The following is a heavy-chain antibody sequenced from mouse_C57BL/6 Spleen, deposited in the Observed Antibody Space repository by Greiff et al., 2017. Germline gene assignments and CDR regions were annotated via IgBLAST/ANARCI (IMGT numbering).Heavy chain of an antibody. D-gene: IGHD1-1*01. Sequence: EVQLQQSGAELVKPGASVKLSCTASGFNIKDYYMHWVKQRTEQGLEWIGRIDPEDGETKYAPKFQGKATITAYPSSNTAYLQLRSLTSENTAVNYCASRPLYYGSSLDYWGQGTTLTFPS. J-gene: IGHJ2*01. CDR3: ASRPLYYGSSLDY. CDR1: GFNIKDYY. CDR2: IDPEDGET. V-gene: IGHV14-2*01.